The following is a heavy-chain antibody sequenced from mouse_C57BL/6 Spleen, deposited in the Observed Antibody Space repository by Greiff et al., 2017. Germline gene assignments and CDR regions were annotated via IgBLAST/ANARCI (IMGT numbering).Heavy chain of an antibody. CDR2: ISYDGSN. J-gene: IGHJ1*03. Sequence: VQLQQSGPGLVKPSQSLSLTCSVTGYSITSGYYWNWIRQFPGNKLEWMGYISYDGSNNYNPSLKNRISITRDTSKNQFFLKLNSVTTEDTATYYCARAHYYGSSYGYWYFDVWGTGTTVTVSS. CDR3: ARAHYYGSSYGYWYFDV. CDR1: GYSITSGYY. V-gene: IGHV3-6*01. D-gene: IGHD1-1*01.